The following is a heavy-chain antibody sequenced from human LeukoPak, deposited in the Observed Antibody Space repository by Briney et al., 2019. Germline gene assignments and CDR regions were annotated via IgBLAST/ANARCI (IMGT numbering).Heavy chain of an antibody. CDR1: GGSISSSNW. CDR3: ARDVVDSSSWYDVRGWFDP. Sequence: PSGTLSLTCAVSGGSISSSNWWSWVRQPPGKGLEWIGEIYHSGSTNYNPSLKSRVTISVDTSKNQFSLKLSSVTAADTAVYYCARDVVDSSSWYDVRGWFDPWGQGTLVTVSS. V-gene: IGHV4-4*02. J-gene: IGHJ5*02. D-gene: IGHD6-13*01. CDR2: IYHSGST.